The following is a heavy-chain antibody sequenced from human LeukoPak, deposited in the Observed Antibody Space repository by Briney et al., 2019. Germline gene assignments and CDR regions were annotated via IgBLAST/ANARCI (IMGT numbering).Heavy chain of an antibody. CDR2: MNPNTGRT. D-gene: IGHD3-10*01. J-gene: IGHJ4*02. CDR1: RYTFTSYD. Sequence: ASVKVSCKASRYTFTSYDINWVREAAGHGLEWMGWMNPNTGRTGYAQKFQGRITMTRDTSINTAYMELTKLRSEDAAIYYCARLSQTPDYYTLGGYYYLGYWGQGTPVTVSS. V-gene: IGHV1-8*01. CDR3: ARLSQTPDYYTLGGYYYLGY.